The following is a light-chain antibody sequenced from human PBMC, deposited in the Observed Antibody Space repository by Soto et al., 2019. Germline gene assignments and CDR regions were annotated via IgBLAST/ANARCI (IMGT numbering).Light chain of an antibody. Sequence: SYELTQPPSVSVSPGQTASITCSGDKLGDKYACWYQQKPGQSPVLVIYQDSKRPSGIPERFSGSNSGNTATLTISGLQSEDEADYYCAAWDHSLNGRVVFGGGTKLTVL. J-gene: IGLJ2*01. CDR1: KLGDKY. CDR3: AAWDHSLNGRVV. V-gene: IGLV3-1*01. CDR2: QDS.